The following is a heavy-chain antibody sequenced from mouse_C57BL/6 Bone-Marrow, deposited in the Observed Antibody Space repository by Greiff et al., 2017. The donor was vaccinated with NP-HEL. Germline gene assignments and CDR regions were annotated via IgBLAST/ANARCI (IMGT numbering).Heavy chain of an antibody. CDR1: GYTFTSYT. Sequence: VQLQQSGAELARPGASVKMSCKASGYTFTSYTMHWVKQRPGQGLEWIGYINPSSGYTKYNQKFKDKATLTADKSSSTAYMQLSSLTSEDSAVYYCARGSKTGSWFAYWGQGTLVTVSA. J-gene: IGHJ3*01. CDR2: INPSSGYT. D-gene: IGHD4-1*01. CDR3: ARGSKTGSWFAY. V-gene: IGHV1-4*01.